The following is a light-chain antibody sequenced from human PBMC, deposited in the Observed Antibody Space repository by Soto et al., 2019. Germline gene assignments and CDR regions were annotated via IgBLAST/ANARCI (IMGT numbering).Light chain of an antibody. CDR1: RSDIGGYEY. J-gene: IGLJ2*01. CDR3: SSYAGSSTLV. Sequence: QSALTQPASVSGSPGQSITISCTGTRSDIGGYEYVSWFQQHPGKAPRLIIYEVTNRPSGVSDRFSGSKSGNMASLTISGLEAEDEADYYCSSYAGSSTLVFGGGTKLTVL. CDR2: EVT. V-gene: IGLV2-14*01.